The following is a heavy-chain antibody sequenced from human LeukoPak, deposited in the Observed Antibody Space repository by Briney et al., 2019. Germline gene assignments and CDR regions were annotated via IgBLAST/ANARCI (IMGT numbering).Heavy chain of an antibody. V-gene: IGHV3-9*01. D-gene: IGHD6-13*01. CDR3: AKDKFGGDQQLVRGYDY. CDR1: GFTFDDYA. Sequence: GGSLRLSCAASGFTFDDYAMHWVRQAPGKGLEWVSGVSGNSGSIDYADSVKGRFTISRDNAKSSLYLQMNSLRAEDTALYYCAKDKFGGDQQLVRGYDYWGQGTLVTVSS. J-gene: IGHJ4*02. CDR2: VSGNSGSI.